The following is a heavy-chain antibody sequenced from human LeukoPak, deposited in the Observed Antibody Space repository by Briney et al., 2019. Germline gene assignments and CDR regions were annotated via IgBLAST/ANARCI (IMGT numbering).Heavy chain of an antibody. V-gene: IGHV5-51*01. CDR2: FYPGDSNT. CDR3: ARRLGYCSGGSCYYVFDP. Sequence: GESLKISCKGSGYSFTNYWIGWMRQMPGRGLEWMGIFYPGDSNTRYSPSFQGQVTISADKSISTAYLQWSSLKASDTAMYYCARRLGYCSGGSCYYVFDPWGQGTLVTVSS. CDR1: GYSFTNYW. J-gene: IGHJ5*02. D-gene: IGHD2-15*01.